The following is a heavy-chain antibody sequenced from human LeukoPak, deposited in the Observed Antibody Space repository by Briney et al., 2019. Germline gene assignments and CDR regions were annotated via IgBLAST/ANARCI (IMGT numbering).Heavy chain of an antibody. V-gene: IGHV1-2*02. CDR2: INPNSGGT. Sequence: ASVTVSCKASGYTFTGYYMHWVRQAPGQGLEWMGWINPNSGGTNYAQKFQGRVTMTRDTSISTAYMELSRLRSDDTAVYYCARVGGDSSGYQYWGQGTLVTVSS. J-gene: IGHJ4*02. CDR1: GYTFTGYY. D-gene: IGHD3-22*01. CDR3: ARVGGDSSGYQY.